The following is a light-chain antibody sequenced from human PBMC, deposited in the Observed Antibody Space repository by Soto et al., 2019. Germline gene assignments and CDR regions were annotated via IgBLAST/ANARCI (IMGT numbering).Light chain of an antibody. J-gene: IGKJ1*01. CDR1: QSISSW. CDR2: KAS. CDR3: QQYNSYSEA. V-gene: IGKV1-5*03. Sequence: DIQMTQSPSTLSASVGDRVTITCRASQSISSWLAWYQQKPGKAPKLLIYKASSLESGVPSRFSGSGSGTEFTLTISSLQPDDFATYYCQQYNSYSEAFGQGPKV.